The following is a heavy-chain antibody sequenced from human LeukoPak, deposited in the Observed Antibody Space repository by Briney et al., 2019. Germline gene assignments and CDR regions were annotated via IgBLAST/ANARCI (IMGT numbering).Heavy chain of an antibody. D-gene: IGHD3-22*01. CDR3: VKDQAHYYDSSDYYC. Sequence: GGSLRLSCAASGFTFSSYAMSWVRQAPGKGLKWVSSISGSGGSTYYADSVKGRFTISRDNSKNTLYLQMNSLRAEDTAVYYCVKDQAHYYDSSDYYCWGQGTLVTVSS. CDR2: ISGSGGST. J-gene: IGHJ4*02. V-gene: IGHV3-23*01. CDR1: GFTFSSYA.